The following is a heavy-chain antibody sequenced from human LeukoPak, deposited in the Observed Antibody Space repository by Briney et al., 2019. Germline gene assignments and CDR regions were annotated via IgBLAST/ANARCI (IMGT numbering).Heavy chain of an antibody. CDR1: GGSLSSYY. J-gene: IGHJ4*02. D-gene: IGHD3-16*02. CDR3: ARGGVISYYFDY. CDR2: IYYSGST. Sequence: PSETLSLTCTVSGGSLSSYYWSWIRQPPGKGLEWIGYIYYSGSTIYNPSLNSRVTISVDTSKNQFSLKLSSVTAADTAVYYCARGGVISYYFDYWGQGTLVTVSS. V-gene: IGHV4-59*01.